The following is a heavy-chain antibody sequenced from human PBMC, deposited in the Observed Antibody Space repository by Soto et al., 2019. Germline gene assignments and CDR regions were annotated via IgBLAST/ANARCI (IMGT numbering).Heavy chain of an antibody. V-gene: IGHV3-33*01. Sequence: PGWSLRLSCAASGFTFSSYGMHWVRQAPGKGLEWVAVIWYDGSNKYYADSVKGRFTISRDNSKNTLYLQMNSLRAEDTAVYYCARDVDTAMVTVGGVLGYWGQGPLVTVSA. CDR3: ARDVDTAMVTVGGVLGY. J-gene: IGHJ4*02. CDR2: IWYDGSNK. CDR1: GFTFSSYG. D-gene: IGHD5-18*01.